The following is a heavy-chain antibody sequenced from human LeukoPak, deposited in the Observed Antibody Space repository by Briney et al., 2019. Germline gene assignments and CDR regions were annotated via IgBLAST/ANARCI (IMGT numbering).Heavy chain of an antibody. J-gene: IGHJ4*02. CDR3: AKDISGDDASVFDY. CDR2: ISGDGGST. D-gene: IGHD4-17*01. V-gene: IGHV3-43*02. Sequence: GGSLRLSCGASRFTFDDYAMHWVRQAPGKGLEWVSLISGDGGSTYYADSVKGRFTISRDNSKNSLYLQMNSLRTEDTALYYCAKDISGDDASVFDYWGQGTLVTVSS. CDR1: RFTFDDYA.